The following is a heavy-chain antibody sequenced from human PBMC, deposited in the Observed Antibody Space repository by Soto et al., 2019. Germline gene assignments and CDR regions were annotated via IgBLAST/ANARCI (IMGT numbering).Heavy chain of an antibody. CDR3: SGHGSGSA. J-gene: IGHJ5*02. CDR1: GFTLSNNG. V-gene: IGHV3-23*01. CDR2: ISGGGTT. D-gene: IGHD6-19*01. Sequence: EVQMLESGGGLVQPGGSLRLSCAASGFTLSNNGMTWAGQAPGKGLEWVSDISGGGTTYYADSVKGRFTISRDNSKNTLYLQMNSLRAEDTAVYYCSGHGSGSAWGQGTLVTVAS.